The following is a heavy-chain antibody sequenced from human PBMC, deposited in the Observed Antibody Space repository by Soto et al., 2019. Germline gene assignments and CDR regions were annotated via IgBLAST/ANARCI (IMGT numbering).Heavy chain of an antibody. Sequence: QVQLVQSGTEVKKPGASVKVTCKASGGTFSRSGFHWVRQAPGQGLEWMGMIVPSVDTTNYAQKFQARVTISADQFTSTVDMELRSLRSEDTAVYYCARCPPPPDTADPYAVDVWGQGTRVIVSS. CDR2: IVPSVDTT. CDR3: ARCPPPPDTADPYAVDV. J-gene: IGHJ6*02. V-gene: IGHV1-69*18. D-gene: IGHD5-18*01. CDR1: GGTFSRSG.